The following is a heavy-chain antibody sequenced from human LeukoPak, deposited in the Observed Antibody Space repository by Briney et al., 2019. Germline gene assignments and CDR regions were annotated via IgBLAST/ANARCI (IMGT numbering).Heavy chain of an antibody. CDR3: ARYYGDAFDI. V-gene: IGHV4-30-2*01. CDR2: IYHIGST. CDR1: GGSISSGGYY. D-gene: IGHD4-17*01. J-gene: IGHJ3*02. Sequence: SETLSLTCTVSGGSISSGGYYWSWIRQPPGKGLEWIGYIYHIGSTYYNPSLKSRVTISVDRSNNQFSLKLSSVTAADTAVYYWARYYGDAFDIWGQGTMVTVSS.